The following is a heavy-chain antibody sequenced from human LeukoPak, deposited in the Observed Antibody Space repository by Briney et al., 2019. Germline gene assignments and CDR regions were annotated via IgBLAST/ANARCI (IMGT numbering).Heavy chain of an antibody. CDR3: ARDFSYYDSSGYYSPGAFDI. Sequence: EGSLRLSCAASGFTFSNYAMHWVRQAPGKGLEWVAVISYDGSNKYYADSVKGRFTISRDNSKNTLYLQMNSLRAEDTAVYYCARDFSYYDSSGYYSPGAFDIWGQGTMVTVSS. CDR1: GFTFSNYA. CDR2: ISYDGSNK. D-gene: IGHD3-22*01. V-gene: IGHV3-30-3*01. J-gene: IGHJ3*02.